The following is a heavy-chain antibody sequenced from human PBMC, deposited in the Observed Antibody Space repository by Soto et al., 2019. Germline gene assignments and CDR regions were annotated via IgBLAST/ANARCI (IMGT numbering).Heavy chain of an antibody. CDR3: ARAISGYVT. D-gene: IGHD5-12*01. V-gene: IGHV1-3*01. J-gene: IGHJ5*02. Sequence: QVHLVQSGAEVKHPGASVRVSCKASGITYSTYAIHWVRQAPGQGLEWMGWINAGEGYTRYSQDFQGRVTLTTVTSASTTYMHLSNLTFEDTAVYYCARAISGYVTWGQGTQVTVSS. CDR2: INAGEGYT. CDR1: GITYSTYA.